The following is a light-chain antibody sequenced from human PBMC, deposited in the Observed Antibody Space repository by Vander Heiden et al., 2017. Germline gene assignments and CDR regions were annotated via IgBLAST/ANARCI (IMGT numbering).Light chain of an antibody. CDR1: QSISSY. J-gene: IGKJ1*01. CDR2: AAS. CDR3: QQSDSTPLT. Sequence: DIQMTQSPSSLSASVGDRVTITYRASQSISSYLNWYQQKPEKAPKLLIYAASSLQSGVPSRFSGSGSGTDFTLTISSLQPEDFATYYCQQSDSTPLTFGQGTKVEIK. V-gene: IGKV1-39*01.